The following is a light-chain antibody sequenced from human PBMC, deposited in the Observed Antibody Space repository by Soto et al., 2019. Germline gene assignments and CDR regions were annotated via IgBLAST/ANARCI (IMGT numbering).Light chain of an antibody. J-gene: IGKJ1*01. Sequence: IVLTQSPGTLSLSPGERATLSCRASQSISSNYLVWYHHKPGQAPRLLIYGASNRATGIPDRFSGSGSGTDFTLTINRLEPEDFAVYYCQQYGSLPVTFGQGTNVEI. CDR3: QQYGSLPVT. CDR1: QSISSNY. CDR2: GAS. V-gene: IGKV3-20*01.